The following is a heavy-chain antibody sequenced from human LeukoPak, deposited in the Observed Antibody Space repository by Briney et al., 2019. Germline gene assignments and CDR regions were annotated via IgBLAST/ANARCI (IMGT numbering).Heavy chain of an antibody. CDR2: IFYSGSS. Sequence: PSETLSLTCTVSGGLINSNYWSWIRQPPGKGLEWIGYIFYSGSSTYNPSLKSRVTISVDTSKNQFSLQLRSVTAADTAVYFCARLGGDGFDYWGLGTLITVSS. V-gene: IGHV4-59*08. CDR3: ARLGGDGFDY. D-gene: IGHD4-17*01. CDR1: GGLINSNY. J-gene: IGHJ4*02.